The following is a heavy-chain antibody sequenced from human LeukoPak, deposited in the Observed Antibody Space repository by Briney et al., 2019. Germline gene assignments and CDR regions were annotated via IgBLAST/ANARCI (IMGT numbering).Heavy chain of an antibody. Sequence: SETLSLTCAVYGGSFSGYYWSWIRQPPGKELEWIGEINHSGSTNYNPSLKSRVTISVDTSKNQFSLKLSSVTAADTAVYYCARRPTNYYGSGSYRAFDYWGQGTLVTVSS. CDR2: INHSGST. CDR1: GGSFSGYY. V-gene: IGHV4-34*01. J-gene: IGHJ4*02. CDR3: ARRPTNYYGSGSYRAFDY. D-gene: IGHD3-10*01.